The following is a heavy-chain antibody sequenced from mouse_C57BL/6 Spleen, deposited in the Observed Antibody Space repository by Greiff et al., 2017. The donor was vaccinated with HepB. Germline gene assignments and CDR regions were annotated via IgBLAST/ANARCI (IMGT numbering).Heavy chain of an antibody. D-gene: IGHD1-1*01. J-gene: IGHJ2*01. CDR3: ARQDGSSYFDY. CDR1: GFTFSSYT. V-gene: IGHV5-9*01. Sequence: EVQVVESGGGLVKPGGSLKLSCAASGFTFSSYTMSWVRQTPEKRLEWVATISGGGGNTYYPDSVKGRFTISRDNAKNTLYLQMSSLRSEDTALYYCARQDGSSYFDYWGQGTTLTVSS. CDR2: ISGGGGNT.